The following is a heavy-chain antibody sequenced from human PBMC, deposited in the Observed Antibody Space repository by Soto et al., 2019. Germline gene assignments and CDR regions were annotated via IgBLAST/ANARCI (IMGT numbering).Heavy chain of an antibody. D-gene: IGHD2-21*02. J-gene: IGHJ5*02. CDR3: ARHCGGDCYSDQYNWFDP. Sequence: QVQLVQSGAEVKKPGSSAKVSCKASGGTFSSYTISWVRQAPGQGLEWMGRIIPILGIANYAQKFQGRVTITADKSTSTAYMELSSLRSEDTAVYYCARHCGGDCYSDQYNWFDPWGQGTLVTVSS. V-gene: IGHV1-69*02. CDR2: IIPILGIA. CDR1: GGTFSSYT.